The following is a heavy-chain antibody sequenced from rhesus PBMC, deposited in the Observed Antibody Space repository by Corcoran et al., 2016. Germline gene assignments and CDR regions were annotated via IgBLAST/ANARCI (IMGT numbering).Heavy chain of an antibody. Sequence: QLQLQESGPGLVKPSETLSVTCAVSGGPISSSYWSWIRQAPGKGLEWIGYIYGSGSSTNYNPSLKSRVTLSVDTSKNQLSLKLSSVTTADTAVYYCARYSGGFDYWGQGVLVTVSS. CDR1: GGPISSSY. J-gene: IGHJ4*01. CDR3: ARYSGGFDY. D-gene: IGHD6-37*01. CDR2: IYGSGSST. V-gene: IGHV4-169*01.